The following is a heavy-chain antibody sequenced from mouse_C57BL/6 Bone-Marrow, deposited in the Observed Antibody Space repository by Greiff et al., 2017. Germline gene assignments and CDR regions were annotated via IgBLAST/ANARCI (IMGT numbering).Heavy chain of an antibody. Sequence: VQLQQPGAELVKPGASVQLSCKASGYTFTSYWMHWVKQRPGQGLEWIGMIHPNSGSTNYNEKFKSKATLTVDKSSSTAYMQLSSLTSEDSAVYYCAREHGSSPYWYFDVWGTGATVTAST. J-gene: IGHJ1*03. CDR3: AREHGSSPYWYFDV. CDR2: IHPNSGST. CDR1: GYTFTSYW. D-gene: IGHD1-1*01. V-gene: IGHV1-64*01.